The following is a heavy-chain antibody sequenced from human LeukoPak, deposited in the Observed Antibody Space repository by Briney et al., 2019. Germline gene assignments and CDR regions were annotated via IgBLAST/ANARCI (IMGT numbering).Heavy chain of an antibody. V-gene: IGHV4-39*01. J-gene: IGHJ5*02. CDR2: IYYSGST. CDR1: GGSISSSSYY. Sequence: WETLSLTCTVSGGSISSSSYYWGWIRQPPGKGLEWIGSIYYSGSTYYNPSLKSRVTISVDTSKNQFSLKLSSVTAADTAVYYCARHRDDYDDLNWFDPWGQGTLVTVSS. D-gene: IGHD4-17*01. CDR3: ARHRDDYDDLNWFDP.